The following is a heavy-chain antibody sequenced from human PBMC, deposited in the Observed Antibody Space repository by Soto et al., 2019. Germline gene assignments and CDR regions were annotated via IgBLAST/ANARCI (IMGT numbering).Heavy chain of an antibody. Sequence: SVKVSCKASGGTFSSYAISWVRQAPGQGLERMGGIIAIFGTTNYAQKYQGRVTMTTDTSTSTACMELRSLRSDDTAVYYCARSVFPWGQGTLVTVSS. CDR3: ARSVFP. CDR2: IIAIFGTT. V-gene: IGHV1-69*05. CDR1: GGTFSSYA. J-gene: IGHJ5*02.